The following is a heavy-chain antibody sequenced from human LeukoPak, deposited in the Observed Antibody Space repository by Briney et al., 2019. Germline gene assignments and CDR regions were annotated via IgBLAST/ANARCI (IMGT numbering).Heavy chain of an antibody. V-gene: IGHV4-34*01. Sequence: SETLSLTCAVYGGSFSGYYWTLIRQPPGKGLEWIGEINHSGITNYNPSLKSRVTISVDTSKNQFSLKLSSVTAADTVVYYCARGEDYYDQWYFDYWGQGTLVTVSS. CDR1: GGSFSGYY. D-gene: IGHD3-22*01. CDR3: ARGEDYYDQWYFDY. CDR2: INHSGIT. J-gene: IGHJ4*02.